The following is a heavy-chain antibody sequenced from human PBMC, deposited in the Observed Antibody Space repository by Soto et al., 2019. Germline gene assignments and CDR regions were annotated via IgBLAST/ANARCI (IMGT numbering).Heavy chain of an antibody. V-gene: IGHV1-24*01. CDR2: FDPEDGET. D-gene: IGHD3-10*01. Sequence: ASVKVSCKVSGYSLTELSMHWVRQAPGKGLEWMGGFDPEDGETIYAQKFQGRVTMTEDTSTDTAYMELSSLRSEDTAVYYCATLKLLWFGELSRQDWDDYWGQGTLVTVSS. J-gene: IGHJ4*02. CDR1: GYSLTELS. CDR3: ATLKLLWFGELSRQDWDDY.